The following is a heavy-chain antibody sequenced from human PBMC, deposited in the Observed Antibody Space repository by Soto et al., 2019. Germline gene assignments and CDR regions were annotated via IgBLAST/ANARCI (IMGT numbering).Heavy chain of an antibody. D-gene: IGHD6-19*01. J-gene: IGHJ4*02. CDR3: ATRRGQWPNYFDY. CDR2: MNPNSGNT. V-gene: IGHV1-8*01. Sequence: ASVKVSCKASGYTFTSYDINWVRQATGQGLEWMGWMNPNSGNTGYAQKFQGRVTMTRNTSTSTAYMELSSLRSEDTAVYYCATRRGQWPNYFDYWGQGTLVTVSS. CDR1: GYTFTSYD.